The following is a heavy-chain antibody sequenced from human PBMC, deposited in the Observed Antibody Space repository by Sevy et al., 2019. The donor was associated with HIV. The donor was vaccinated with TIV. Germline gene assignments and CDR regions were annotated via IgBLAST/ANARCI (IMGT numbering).Heavy chain of an antibody. CDR2: IYYSGST. CDR1: GGSISSYY. D-gene: IGHD1-26*01. V-gene: IGHV4-59*12. CDR3: ARLNGNSGSYENYYYYGMDV. Sequence: SETLSLTCTVSGGSISSYYWSWIRQPPGKGLEWIGYIYYSGSTNYNPSLKSGVTISVDTSKNQFSLKLSSVTAADTAVYYCARLNGNSGSYENYYYYGMDVWGQGTTVTVSS. J-gene: IGHJ6*02.